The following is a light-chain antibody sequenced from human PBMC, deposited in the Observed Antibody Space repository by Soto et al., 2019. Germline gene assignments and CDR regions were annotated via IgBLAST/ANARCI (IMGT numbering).Light chain of an antibody. CDR3: AAWDDSLNGYV. CDR2: DVT. Sequence: QSALTQTRSVSGSPGQSVTISCTGSSSDVGNYNYVSWYQQHPGKAPKVIIYDVTKRPAGVPDRFSGSKSGNTASLTISGLHSDDEADYYCAAWDDSLNGYVFGTGTKLTVL. V-gene: IGLV2-11*01. CDR1: SSDVGNYNY. J-gene: IGLJ1*01.